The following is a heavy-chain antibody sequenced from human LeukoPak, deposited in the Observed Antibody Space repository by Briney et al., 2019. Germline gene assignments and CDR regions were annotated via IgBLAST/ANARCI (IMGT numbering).Heavy chain of an antibody. CDR1: GGSISSYY. V-gene: IGHV4-59*01. D-gene: IGHD3-3*01. Sequence: PSETLSLTCTVSGGSISSYYWSWIRQPPGKGLEWIGYIYYSGSTNYNPSLKSRVTISVDTSKNQFSLKLSSVTAADTAVYYCARMYDFWSGYYLSNPYGMDVWGQGTTVTVSS. CDR3: ARMYDFWSGYYLSNPYGMDV. CDR2: IYYSGST. J-gene: IGHJ6*02.